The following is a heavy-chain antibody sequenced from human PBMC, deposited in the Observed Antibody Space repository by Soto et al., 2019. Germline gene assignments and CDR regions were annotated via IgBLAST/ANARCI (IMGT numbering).Heavy chain of an antibody. J-gene: IGHJ4*02. D-gene: IGHD6-13*01. V-gene: IGHV2-26*01. CDR3: ARIPSSTESFDY. CDR2: IFSNDEK. CDR1: GFSLSNARMG. Sequence: QVTLKESGPVLMKPTEPLTLTCTVSGFSLSNARMGVSWIRQPPGEALEWLAHIFSNDEKSYNTSLKSRLTISKDTSKSQVVLTMTNTDPVDTATYSCARIPSSTESFDYWGQGTPVTVSS.